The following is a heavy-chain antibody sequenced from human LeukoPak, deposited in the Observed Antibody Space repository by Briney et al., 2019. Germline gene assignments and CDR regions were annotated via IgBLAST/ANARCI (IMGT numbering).Heavy chain of an antibody. J-gene: IGHJ4*02. Sequence: SVKVSCKASGGTFSSYAISWVRQAPGQGLEWMGRIIPILGIANYAQKFQGRVTITADKSTSTAYMEPSSLRSEDTAVYYCARTKKYYYDSSGYPDNPFDYWGQGTLVTVSS. V-gene: IGHV1-69*04. CDR3: ARTKKYYYDSSGYPDNPFDY. CDR2: IIPILGIA. CDR1: GGTFSSYA. D-gene: IGHD3-22*01.